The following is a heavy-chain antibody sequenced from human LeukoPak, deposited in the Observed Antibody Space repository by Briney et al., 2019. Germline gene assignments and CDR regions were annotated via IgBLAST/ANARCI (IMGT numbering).Heavy chain of an antibody. D-gene: IGHD1-26*01. V-gene: IGHV4-38-2*02. CDR1: GYSISSGYY. CDR2: IYHSGST. J-gene: IGHJ4*02. CDR3: ASRPGSYPYYFDY. Sequence: SETLSLTCTVSGYSISSGYYWGWIRQPPGKGLEWIGSIYHSGSTYYNPSLKSRVTISVDRSKNQFSLKLSSVTAADTAVYYCASRPGSYPYYFDYWGQGTLVTVSS.